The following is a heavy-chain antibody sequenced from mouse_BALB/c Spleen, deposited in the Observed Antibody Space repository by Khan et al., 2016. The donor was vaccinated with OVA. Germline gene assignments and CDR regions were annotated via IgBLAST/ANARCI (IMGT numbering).Heavy chain of an antibody. J-gene: IGHJ4*01. CDR1: AYSFTSYY. V-gene: IGHV1S135*01. CDR3: AGRTLDY. CDR2: IDPFNGGT. Sequence: IQLQQSGPELMKPGASVNISCKASAYSFTSYYMHWVKQSHGKSLEWIGCIDPFNGGTTYNQKFKGRATLTVDKSSSTAYMHLSNLTSEDSAVYYCAGRTLDYWGQGTSVTVSS.